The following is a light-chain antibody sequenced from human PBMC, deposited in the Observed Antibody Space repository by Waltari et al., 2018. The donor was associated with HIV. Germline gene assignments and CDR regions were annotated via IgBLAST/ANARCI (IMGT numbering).Light chain of an antibody. J-gene: IGLJ7*01. CDR2: KDS. CDR1: VLPKQY. V-gene: IGLV3-25*03. CDR3: QSADSSGTYAV. Sequence: YELTQPPSVSVSPGQTARITCSGDVLPKQYAYWYQQKPGQAPVVVISKDSERPSGIPERFSGSSSGTTVTLTISGVQAEDEADYYCQSADSSGTYAVFGGGTQLTVL.